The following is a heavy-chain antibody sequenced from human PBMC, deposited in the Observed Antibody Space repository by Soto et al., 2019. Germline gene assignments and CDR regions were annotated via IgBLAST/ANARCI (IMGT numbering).Heavy chain of an antibody. CDR2: ISYDGSNK. CDR3: ARGYYDSSGYPPGEGVDY. J-gene: IGHJ4*02. D-gene: IGHD3-22*01. CDR1: GFTFSSYA. Sequence: SGGSLRLSCAASGFTFSSYAMHWVRQAPGKGLEWVAVISYDGSNKYYADSVKGRFTISRDNSKNTLYLQMNSLRAEDTAVYYCARGYYDSSGYPPGEGVDYWGQGPLVTVAS. V-gene: IGHV3-30-3*01.